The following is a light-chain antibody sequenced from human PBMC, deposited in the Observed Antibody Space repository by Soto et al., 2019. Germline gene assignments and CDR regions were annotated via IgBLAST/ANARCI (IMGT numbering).Light chain of an antibody. CDR1: HSISSY. J-gene: IGKJ4*01. CDR2: AAS. CDR3: QQSYSTPRT. Sequence: DIQMTQSPFSLSASVGDRVTIPCRASHSISSYLNWYQQKPGKAPKLLIYAASSLQSGVPSRFSGSGSGTDFTLTISSLQPEDFATYYCQQSYSTPRTFGGGTKV. V-gene: IGKV1-39*01.